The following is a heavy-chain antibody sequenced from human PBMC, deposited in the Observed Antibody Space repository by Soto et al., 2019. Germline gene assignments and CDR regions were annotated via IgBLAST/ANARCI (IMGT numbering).Heavy chain of an antibody. J-gene: IGHJ6*02. CDR3: ARERWVRARYGMDV. CDR2: ISSSRSTI. CDR1: GFTFSSYS. Sequence: EVQLVESGGGLVQPGGSLRLSCAASGFTFSSYSMNWVRQAPGKGLEWVSYISSSRSTIYYADSVKGRFTISRDNAKNSLYLQMNSLRDEDTAVYDCARERWVRARYGMDVWGQGTTVTVSS. D-gene: IGHD3-10*01. V-gene: IGHV3-48*02.